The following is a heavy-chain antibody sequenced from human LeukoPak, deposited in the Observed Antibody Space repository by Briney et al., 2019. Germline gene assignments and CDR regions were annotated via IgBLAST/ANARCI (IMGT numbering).Heavy chain of an antibody. CDR3: ARGADGYYGSGLDYYYYGMDV. Sequence: SVKVSCKASGGTFSSYAISWVRQAPGQGLEWMGGIIPIFGTANYAQKFQGRVTITADESTSTAYMELSSLRSGDTAVYYCARGADGYYGSGLDYYYYGMDVWGKGTTVTVSS. J-gene: IGHJ6*04. CDR2: IIPIFGTA. V-gene: IGHV1-69*01. CDR1: GGTFSSYA. D-gene: IGHD3-10*01.